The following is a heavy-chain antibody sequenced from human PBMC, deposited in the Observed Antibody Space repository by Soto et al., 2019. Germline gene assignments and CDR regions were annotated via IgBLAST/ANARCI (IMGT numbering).Heavy chain of an antibody. CDR3: AGHSPQQSFNY. V-gene: IGHV4-39*01. D-gene: IGHD6-13*01. Sequence: QLQLQESGPGLVKPSETLSLTCSVSGGSISIRNFYWGWVRQSQGRGLEWIGSLYSGRIAYYNPARKRRVSISGYTSQNQFSLKVDSVTAAATALYYCAGHSPQQSFNYWGQGTQVTVSS. CDR1: GGSISIRNFY. CDR2: LYSGRIA. J-gene: IGHJ4*02.